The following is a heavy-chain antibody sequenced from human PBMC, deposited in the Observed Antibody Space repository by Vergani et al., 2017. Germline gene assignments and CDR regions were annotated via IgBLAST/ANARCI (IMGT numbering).Heavy chain of an antibody. Sequence: EVQLVESGGGLVKPGGSLRLSCAASGFTFSSYSMNWVRQAPGKGLEWVSSISSSSYIYYADSVKGRFTISRDNAKNSLYLQMNSLRAEDTAVYYCARENFFCGGDCYSWFDPWGQGTLVTVSS. V-gene: IGHV3-21*01. CDR1: GFTFSSYS. CDR3: ARENFFCGGDCYSWFDP. J-gene: IGHJ5*02. D-gene: IGHD2-21*01. CDR2: ISSSSYI.